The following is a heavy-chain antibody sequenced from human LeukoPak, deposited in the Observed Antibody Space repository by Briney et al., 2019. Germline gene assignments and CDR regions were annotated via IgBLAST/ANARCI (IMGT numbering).Heavy chain of an antibody. J-gene: IGHJ4*02. CDR2: FNPENGNT. D-gene: IGHD6-19*01. CDR3: ARGITGYDSGWYGRGDTFDY. V-gene: IGHV1-18*01. Sequence: GASVKVSCKASGGTFSSYAISWVRQAPGQGLEWMGWFNPENGNTNYAQKVQGRVTMTTDTSTSTVYMELRSLRSDDTAAYYCARGITGYDSGWYGRGDTFDYWGQGTLVTVPS. CDR1: GGTFSSYA.